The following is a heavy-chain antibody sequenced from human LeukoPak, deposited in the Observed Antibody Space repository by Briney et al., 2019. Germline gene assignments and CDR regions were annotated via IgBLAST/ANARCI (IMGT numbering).Heavy chain of an antibody. Sequence: SETLSLTCAVYGGSFSGYYWSWIHQPPGKGLEWIGEINHSGSTNYNPSLKSRVTISVDTSKNQFSLKLSSVTAADTAVYYCARHFRRYGSGSRGNWFDPWGQGTLVTVSS. CDR2: INHSGST. D-gene: IGHD3-10*01. CDR1: GGSFSGYY. V-gene: IGHV4-34*01. CDR3: ARHFRRYGSGSRGNWFDP. J-gene: IGHJ5*02.